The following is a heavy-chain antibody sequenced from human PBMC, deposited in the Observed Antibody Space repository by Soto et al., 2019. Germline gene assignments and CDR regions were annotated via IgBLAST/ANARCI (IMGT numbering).Heavy chain of an antibody. Sequence: SETLSLTCTVSGGSISSGGYYWSWIRQHPGKGLEWIGYIYYSGSTYYNPSLKSRVTISVDTSKNQFSLKLSSVTAADTAVYYCARGSYWLTGAGDDAFDIWGQGTMVTVSS. D-gene: IGHD7-27*01. CDR2: IYYSGST. V-gene: IGHV4-31*03. CDR3: ARGSYWLTGAGDDAFDI. CDR1: GGSISSGGYY. J-gene: IGHJ3*02.